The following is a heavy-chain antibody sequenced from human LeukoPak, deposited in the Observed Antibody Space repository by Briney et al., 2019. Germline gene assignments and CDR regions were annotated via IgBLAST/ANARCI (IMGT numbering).Heavy chain of an antibody. V-gene: IGHV7-4-1*02. CDR2: INTNTGNP. J-gene: IGHJ5*02. CDR3: ARAPPYYYDSSGYYYDWFDP. Sequence: ASVKVSCKASGYTFTSYAMNWVRQAPGQGLEWMGWINTNTGNPTYAQGFTGRFVFSLDTSVSTAYLQISSLKAEDTAVYYCARAPPYYYDSSGYYYDWFDPWGQGTLVTVSS. D-gene: IGHD3-22*01. CDR1: GYTFTSYA.